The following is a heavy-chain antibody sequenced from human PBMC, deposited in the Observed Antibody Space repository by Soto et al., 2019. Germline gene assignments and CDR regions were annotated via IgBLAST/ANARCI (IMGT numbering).Heavy chain of an antibody. CDR2: INPSGGST. CDR1: GYTFTSYY. D-gene: IGHD2-15*01. CDR3: ARGGAVVVAATPFWFDP. V-gene: IGHV1-46*01. Sequence: GASVKVSCKASGYTFTSYYMHCVRQAPGQGLEWMGIINPSGGSTSYAQKFQGRVTMTRDTSTSTVYMELSSLRSEDTAVYYCARGGAVVVAATPFWFDPWGQGTLVTVSS. J-gene: IGHJ5*02.